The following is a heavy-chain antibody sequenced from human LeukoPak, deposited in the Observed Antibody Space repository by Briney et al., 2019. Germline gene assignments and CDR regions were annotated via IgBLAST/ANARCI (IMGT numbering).Heavy chain of an antibody. CDR3: ARGGITMTI. CDR2: INHSGST. J-gene: IGHJ4*02. Sequence: PSETLSLTCAVYGGSFSGYYWSWIRQPPGKGLEWIGEINHSGSTNYNASLKSRVTISVDTSKNQFSLKLSSVTAADTAVYYCARGGITMTIWGQGTLVTVSS. CDR1: GGSFSGYY. V-gene: IGHV4-34*01. D-gene: IGHD3-22*01.